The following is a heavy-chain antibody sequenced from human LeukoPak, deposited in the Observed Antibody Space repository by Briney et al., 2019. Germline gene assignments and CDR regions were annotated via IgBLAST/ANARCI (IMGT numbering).Heavy chain of an antibody. CDR3: ARGINGDYDY. CDR1: GGSFSGYY. CDR2: INHSGST. D-gene: IGHD4-17*01. J-gene: IGHJ4*02. Sequence: SETLSLTCAVYGGSFSGYYWSWIRQPPGKGLELIGEINHSGSTNYNPSLKSRVTISVDTSKNQFSLKLSSVTAADTAVYYCARGINGDYDYWGQGTLVTVSS. V-gene: IGHV4-34*01.